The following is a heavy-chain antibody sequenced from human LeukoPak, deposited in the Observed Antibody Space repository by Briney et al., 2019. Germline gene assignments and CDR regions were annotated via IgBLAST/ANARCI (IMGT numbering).Heavy chain of an antibody. J-gene: IGHJ4*02. CDR1: GGTFSSYA. Sequence: SVKVSCKASGGTFSSYAISWVRQAPGQGLEWMGGIIPIFGTANYAQKFQGRVTITADESTSTAYMELSSLRSEDTAVYYCARVRGSGYYLDYWGQGTLATVSS. CDR3: ARVRGSGYYLDY. V-gene: IGHV1-69*13. D-gene: IGHD3-3*01. CDR2: IIPIFGTA.